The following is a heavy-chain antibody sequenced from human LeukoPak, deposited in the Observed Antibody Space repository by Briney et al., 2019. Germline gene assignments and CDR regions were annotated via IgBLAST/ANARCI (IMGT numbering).Heavy chain of an antibody. CDR1: GGSFSGYY. J-gene: IGHJ3*02. CDR2: INHSGST. V-gene: IGHV4-34*01. Sequence: PSKTLSLTCAVYGGSFSGYYWSWIRQPPGKGLEWIGEINHSGSTNYNPSLKSRVTISVDTSKNQFSLKLSSVTAADTAVYYCASPNCSSTSCYYAANDAFDIWGQGTMVTVSS. CDR3: ASPNCSSTSCYYAANDAFDI. D-gene: IGHD2-2*01.